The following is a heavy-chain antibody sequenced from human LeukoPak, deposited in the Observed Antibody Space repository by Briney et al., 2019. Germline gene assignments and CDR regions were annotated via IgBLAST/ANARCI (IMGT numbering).Heavy chain of an antibody. Sequence: PGGSLRLSCAASGFTFSSYGMHWVRQAPGKGLEWVAVISYDGSNKYYADSVKGRFTISRDNSKNTLYLQMNSLRAEDTAVYYCAKDHDYYDSSGSYDYWGQGTLVTVSS. J-gene: IGHJ4*02. CDR2: ISYDGSNK. CDR3: AKDHDYYDSSGSYDY. V-gene: IGHV3-30*18. D-gene: IGHD3-22*01. CDR1: GFTFSSYG.